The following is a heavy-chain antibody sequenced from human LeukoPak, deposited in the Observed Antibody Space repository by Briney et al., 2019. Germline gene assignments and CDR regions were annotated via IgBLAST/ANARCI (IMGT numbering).Heavy chain of an antibody. V-gene: IGHV4-59*01. CDR2: IYYSGST. Sequence: SETLSLTCTVSGGSISSYYWSWIRQPPGKGLEWIGYIYYSGSTNYNPSLKSRVTISVDTSKNQFSLKLSSVTAEDTAVYYCARVSWVPAAIRFDYYYYMDVWGKGTTVTVSS. D-gene: IGHD2-2*02. CDR3: ARVSWVPAAIRFDYYYYMDV. J-gene: IGHJ6*03. CDR1: GGSISSYY.